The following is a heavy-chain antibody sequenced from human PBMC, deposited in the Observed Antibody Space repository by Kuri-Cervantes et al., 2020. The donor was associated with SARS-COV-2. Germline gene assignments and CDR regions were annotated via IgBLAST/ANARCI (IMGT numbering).Heavy chain of an antibody. CDR3: ARILTAADPYYYGMDV. J-gene: IGHJ6*02. Sequence: SGPTLVKPTQTLTLTCTFSGFSLSTSGVGVSWIRQPPGKALEWLAHIFSNDEKSYSTSLKSRLTISKDTSKSQVVLTVTNMDPVDTATYYCARILTAADPYYYGMDVWGQGTTVTVSS. V-gene: IGHV2-26*01. D-gene: IGHD6-13*01. CDR1: GFSLSTSGVG. CDR2: IFSNDEK.